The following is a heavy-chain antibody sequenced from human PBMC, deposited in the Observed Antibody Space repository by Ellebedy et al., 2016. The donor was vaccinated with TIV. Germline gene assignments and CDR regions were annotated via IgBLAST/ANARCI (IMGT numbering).Heavy chain of an antibody. D-gene: IGHD4-17*01. CDR2: IYYSGST. Sequence: MPSETLSLTCTVSGGSISSYYWSWIRQPPGKGLEWIGYIYYSGSTNYNPSLKSRVTISVDTSKNQFSLKLSSVTAADTAVYYCARAGPLRRKGYFDYWGQGTLVTVSS. CDR3: ARAGPLRRKGYFDY. CDR1: GGSISSYY. J-gene: IGHJ4*02. V-gene: IGHV4-59*12.